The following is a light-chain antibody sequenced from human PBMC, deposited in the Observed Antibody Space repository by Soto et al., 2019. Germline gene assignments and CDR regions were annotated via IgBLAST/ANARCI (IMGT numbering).Light chain of an antibody. V-gene: IGLV2-8*01. Sequence: SVLTQPPSASGSPGQSVTISCTGTSSDVGGYNYVSWYQQHPGKAPKLMIYEVNKRPSGVPDRFSGSKSGNTASLTVSGLQVEEEVDFYCKSYAGSNIYFFGTGTKVTVL. J-gene: IGLJ1*01. CDR2: EVN. CDR1: SSDVGGYNY. CDR3: KSYAGSNIYF.